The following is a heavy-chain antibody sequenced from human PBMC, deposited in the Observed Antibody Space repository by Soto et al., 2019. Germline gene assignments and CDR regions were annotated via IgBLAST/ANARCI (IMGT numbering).Heavy chain of an antibody. CDR3: AKTRYGRGTDAFDI. V-gene: IGHV3-21*01. J-gene: IGHJ3*02. CDR1: GFTFINYN. D-gene: IGHD4-17*01. Sequence: PGGSLRLSCAASGFTFINYNMYWVRQAPGKGLEWVSSISTSSSYIHYADSVKGRFTISRDNAKDSLYLQMDSLRAEDTAVYYCAKTRYGRGTDAFDIWGQGTMVTVSS. CDR2: ISTSSSYI.